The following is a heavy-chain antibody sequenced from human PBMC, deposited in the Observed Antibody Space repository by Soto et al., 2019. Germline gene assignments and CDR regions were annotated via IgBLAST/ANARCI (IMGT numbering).Heavy chain of an antibody. J-gene: IGHJ5*02. V-gene: IGHV1-69*13. CDR3: ARAVMVYATNWFDP. CDR1: GGTFSSYA. D-gene: IGHD2-8*01. CDR2: IIPIFGTA. Sequence: GASVKVSCKASGGTFSSYAISWVRQAPGQGLEWMGGIIPIFGTANYAQKFQGRVTITADESTSTAYMELSSLRSEDTAVYYWARAVMVYATNWFDPWGQGTLVTVS.